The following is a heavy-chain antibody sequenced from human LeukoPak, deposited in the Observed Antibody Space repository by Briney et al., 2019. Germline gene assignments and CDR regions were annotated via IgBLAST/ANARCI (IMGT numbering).Heavy chain of an antibody. CDR3: SREGYDYVWGSVRTGKFDY. CDR1: GFTFGDYA. V-gene: IGHV3-49*03. CDR2: IRSKAYGGTT. J-gene: IGHJ4*02. D-gene: IGHD3-16*01. Sequence: GGSLRLSCTASGFTFGDYAMSWFRQAPGKGLEWVGFIRSKAYGGTTEYAASVNGRFTISRDNSKSIAYLQMNSLKTEDTAVYYCSREGYDYVWGSVRTGKFDYWGQGTLVTASS.